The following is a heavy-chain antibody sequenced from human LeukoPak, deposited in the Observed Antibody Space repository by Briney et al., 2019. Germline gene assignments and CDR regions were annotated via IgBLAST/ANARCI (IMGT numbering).Heavy chain of an antibody. J-gene: IGHJ4*02. CDR3: AKNDYVWGSYRFSGTEFDY. V-gene: IGHV3-23*01. Sequence: GGSLRLSCAASGFTFSNYAMSWVRQAPGKGLEWVSAISGSGGSTYYADSVKGRFTISRDNSKNTLYLQMNSLRAEDTAVYYCAKNDYVWGSYRFSGTEFDYWGQGTLVTVSS. CDR1: GFTFSNYA. D-gene: IGHD3-16*02. CDR2: ISGSGGST.